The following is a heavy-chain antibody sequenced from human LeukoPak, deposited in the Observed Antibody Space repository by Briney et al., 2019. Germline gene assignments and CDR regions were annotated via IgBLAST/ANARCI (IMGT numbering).Heavy chain of an antibody. CDR1: AFTFSNYW. CDR2: IKEDGSEI. CDR3: ARDRCDSTFDY. J-gene: IGHJ4*02. D-gene: IGHD2-21*02. V-gene: IGHV3-7*01. Sequence: GGSLRLSCAASAFTFSNYWMSWVRQAPGKGLEWVANIKEDGSEINYVDSVKGRFTISRDNANNSLYLQMNSLRVDDTAVYYCARDRCDSTFDYWGQGTLVSVSS.